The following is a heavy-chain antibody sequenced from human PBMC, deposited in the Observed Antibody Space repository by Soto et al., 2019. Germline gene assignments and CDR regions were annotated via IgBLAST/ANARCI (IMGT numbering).Heavy chain of an antibody. CDR1: GGTFSSYA. D-gene: IGHD3-3*01. Sequence: QVQLVQSGAEVKKPGSSVKVSCKASGGTFSSYAISWVRQAPGQGLEWMGGIIPIFGTANYAQKFQGRVTITADDSTSTSYMELCSLRSEDTAVYYCAKGGLRFLGWSYGMDVCGEGATVTVSS. J-gene: IGHJ6*04. V-gene: IGHV1-69*12. CDR2: IIPIFGTA. CDR3: AKGGLRFLGWSYGMDV.